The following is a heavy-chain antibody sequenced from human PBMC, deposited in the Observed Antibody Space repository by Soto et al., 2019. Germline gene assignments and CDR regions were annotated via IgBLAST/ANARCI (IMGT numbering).Heavy chain of an antibody. Sequence: QVQLQESGPGLVKPSQTLSLTCAVSGGSISSGDYFWSWIRQPPGKGLEWIGYIDYSGSTYYNPSLKSRITLSVDTAKNQFSLKLSSVTAADTAVYYCARNLWVYYGSGSYYWYGMDVWGQGTTVNVSS. D-gene: IGHD3-10*01. J-gene: IGHJ6*02. CDR3: ARNLWVYYGSGSYYWYGMDV. CDR1: GGSISSGDYF. V-gene: IGHV4-30-4*01. CDR2: IDYSGST.